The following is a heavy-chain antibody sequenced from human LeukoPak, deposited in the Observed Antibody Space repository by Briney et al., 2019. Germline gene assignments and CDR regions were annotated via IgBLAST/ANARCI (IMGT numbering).Heavy chain of an antibody. D-gene: IGHD2-15*01. Sequence: PGGSLRLSCAASGFTFSSYAMSWVRQAPGKGPEWVSAISHSGGTTYYADSVKGRFTITRDSSKNTLYLQMNSLRAEDTAVYYCAKANVKYCSGGSCFDAFDIWGQGTMVTVSS. CDR1: GFTFSSYA. J-gene: IGHJ3*02. CDR3: AKANVKYCSGGSCFDAFDI. V-gene: IGHV3-23*01. CDR2: ISHSGGTT.